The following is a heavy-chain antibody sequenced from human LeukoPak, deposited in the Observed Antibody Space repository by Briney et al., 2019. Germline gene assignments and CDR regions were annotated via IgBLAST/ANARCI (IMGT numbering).Heavy chain of an antibody. J-gene: IGHJ5*02. Sequence: PSETLSLTCAVYGGSFSGYYWSWIRQPPGKGLEWIGEINHSGSTNYNPSLKSRVTISVDTSKNQFSLKLSSVTAADTAVYYCAREDVVGRYFDWLLKGWFDPWGQGTLVTVSS. V-gene: IGHV4-34*01. CDR3: AREDVVGRYFDWLLKGWFDP. CDR1: GGSFSGYY. D-gene: IGHD3-9*01. CDR2: INHSGST.